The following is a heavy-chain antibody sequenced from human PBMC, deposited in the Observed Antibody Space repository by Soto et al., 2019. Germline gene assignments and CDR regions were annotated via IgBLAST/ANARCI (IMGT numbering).Heavy chain of an antibody. Sequence: SVKVSCKASGGTFSSYAISWARQAPGQGLEWMGGIIPIFGTANYAQKFQGRVTITADESTSTACMELSSLRSEDTAVYYCARDNAVGDSSGYYYAFDYWGQGTLVTVSS. CDR2: IIPIFGTA. V-gene: IGHV1-69*13. CDR3: ARDNAVGDSSGYYYAFDY. D-gene: IGHD3-22*01. CDR1: GGTFSSYA. J-gene: IGHJ4*02.